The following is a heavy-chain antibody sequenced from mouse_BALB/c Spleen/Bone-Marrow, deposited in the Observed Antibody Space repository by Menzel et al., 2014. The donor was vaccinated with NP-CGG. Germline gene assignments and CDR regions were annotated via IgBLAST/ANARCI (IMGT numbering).Heavy chain of an antibody. CDR2: INPSNGGT. D-gene: IGHD2-13*01. Sequence: VKLVESGAELVKPGASVKLSCKASGYTFTSYYMYWVKQRPGQGLEWIGEINPSNGGTNFNEKSKSKATLTVDKSSSTAYMQLSSLTSEDSAVYYCTREGDSPFAYWGQGTLVTVSA. J-gene: IGHJ3*01. CDR3: TREGDSPFAY. CDR1: GYTFTSYY. V-gene: IGHV1S81*02.